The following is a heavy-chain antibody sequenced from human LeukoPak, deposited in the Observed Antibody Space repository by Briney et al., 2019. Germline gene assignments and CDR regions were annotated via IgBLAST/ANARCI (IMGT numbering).Heavy chain of an antibody. D-gene: IGHD3-22*01. V-gene: IGHV1-8*02. CDR2: MNPNSGNT. J-gene: IGHJ4*02. CDR3: ARDYFPDSPYYYDSSGSQPIDY. CDR1: GYTFTSYD. Sequence: ASVKVSCKASGYTFTSYDINWVRQATGQGLEWMGWMNPNSGNTGYAQKFQGRVTMTRDTSTSTVYMELSSLRSEDTAVYYCARDYFPDSPYYYDSSGSQPIDYWGQGTLVTVSS.